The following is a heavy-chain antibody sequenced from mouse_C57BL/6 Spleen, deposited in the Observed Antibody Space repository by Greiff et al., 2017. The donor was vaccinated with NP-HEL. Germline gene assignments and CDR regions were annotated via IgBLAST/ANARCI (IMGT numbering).Heavy chain of an antibody. Sequence: VQLQQPGAELVRPGTSVKLSCKASGYTFTSYWMHWVKQRPGQGLEWIGVIDPSDSYTNYNQKFKGKATLTVDTSSSTAYMQLSSLTSEDSAVYYCARRGYGSFYAMDYWGQGTSVTVSS. CDR2: IDPSDSYT. D-gene: IGHD1-1*01. V-gene: IGHV1-59*01. CDR3: ARRGYGSFYAMDY. J-gene: IGHJ4*01. CDR1: GYTFTSYW.